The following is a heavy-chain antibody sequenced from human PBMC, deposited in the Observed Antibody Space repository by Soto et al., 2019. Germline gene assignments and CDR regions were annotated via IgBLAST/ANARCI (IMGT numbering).Heavy chain of an antibody. D-gene: IGHD2-21*01. CDR2: IYYSGST. V-gene: IGHV4-31*03. CDR1: GGSISSGGYY. Sequence: SETLSLTCTVSGGSISSGGYYWSWIRQHPGKGLEWIGYIYYSGSTYYNPSLKSRVTISVDTSKNQFSLKLSSVTAADTAVYYCARGAFHPSSRLGFDPWGQGTLVTVS. CDR3: ARGAFHPSSRLGFDP. J-gene: IGHJ5*02.